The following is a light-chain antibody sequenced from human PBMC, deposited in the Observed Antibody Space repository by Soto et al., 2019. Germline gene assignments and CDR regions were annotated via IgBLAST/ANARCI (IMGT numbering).Light chain of an antibody. Sequence: EIQRTQCPSSLGACGLERFTITWHASQDISSYLNWYQQKPGKAPKLLIYDATKLEIGVPSRFSGSGSGTDLTFTISSLQPEDIATYYCQQYDNLPITFGQATRLEI. CDR1: QDISSY. CDR3: QQYDNLPIT. CDR2: DAT. J-gene: IGKJ5*01. V-gene: IGKV1-33*01.